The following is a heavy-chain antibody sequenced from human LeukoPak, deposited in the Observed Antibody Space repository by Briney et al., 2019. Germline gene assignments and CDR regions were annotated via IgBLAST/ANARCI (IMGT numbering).Heavy chain of an antibody. V-gene: IGHV3-48*03. CDR3: ARGPDCSSTSCYVYYYYYMDV. J-gene: IGHJ6*03. D-gene: IGHD2-2*01. CDR1: GFTFSSYE. Sequence: GGSLRLSCAASGFTFSSYEMNWVRQAPGKGLEWVSYISSSCSTIYYADSVKGRFTISRDNAKNSLYLQMNSLRAEDTAVYYCARGPDCSSTSCYVYYYYYMDVWGKGTTVTVSS. CDR2: ISSSCSTI.